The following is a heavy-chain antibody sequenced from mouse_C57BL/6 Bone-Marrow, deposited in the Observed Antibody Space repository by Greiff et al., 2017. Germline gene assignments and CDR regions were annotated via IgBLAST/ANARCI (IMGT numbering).Heavy chain of an antibody. V-gene: IGHV1-15*01. J-gene: IGHJ3*01. D-gene: IGHD2-2*01. CDR1: GYTFTDYE. CDR3: TQIYYGYDVFAY. CDR2: IDPETGGT. Sequence: VQGVESGAELVRPGASVTLSCKASGYTFTDYEMHWVKQTPVHGLEWIGAIDPETGGTAYNQKFKGKAILTADKSSSTAYMELRSLTSEDSAVYYCTQIYYGYDVFAYWGQGTLVTVSA.